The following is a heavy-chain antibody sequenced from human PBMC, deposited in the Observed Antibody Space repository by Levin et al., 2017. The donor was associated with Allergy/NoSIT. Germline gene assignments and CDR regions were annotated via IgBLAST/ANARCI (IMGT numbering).Heavy chain of an antibody. V-gene: IGHV3-23*01. J-gene: IGHJ4*02. D-gene: IGHD2-15*01. CDR1: GFTFSSYA. CDR3: AATRGGYCSGGSCYGY. Sequence: GESLKISCAASGFTFSSYAMSWVRQAPGKGLEWVSAISGSGGSTYYADSVKGRFTISRDNSKNTLYLQMNSLRAEDTAVYYCAATRGGYCSGGSCYGYWGQGTLVTVSS. CDR2: ISGSGGST.